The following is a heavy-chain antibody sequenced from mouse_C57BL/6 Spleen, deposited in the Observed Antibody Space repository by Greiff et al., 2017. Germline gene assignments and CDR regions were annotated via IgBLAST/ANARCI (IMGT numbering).Heavy chain of an antibody. CDR1: GYTFTSYW. D-gene: IGHD2-2*01. CDR3: ARYGYDEKGFAY. Sequence: QVQLKQPGAELVKPGASVKLSCKASGYTFTSYWMQWVKQRPGQGLEWIGEIDPSDSYTNYNQKFKGKATLTVDTSSSTAYMQLSSLTSEDSAVYYCARYGYDEKGFAYWGQGTLVTVSA. CDR2: IDPSDSYT. J-gene: IGHJ3*01. V-gene: IGHV1-50*01.